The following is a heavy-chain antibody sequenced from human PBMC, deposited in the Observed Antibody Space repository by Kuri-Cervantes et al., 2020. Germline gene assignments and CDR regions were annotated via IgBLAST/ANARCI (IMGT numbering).Heavy chain of an antibody. V-gene: IGHV3-23*01. Sequence: GESLKISCAASGFTFSSYAMSWVRQAPGKGLEWVSAISGSGGSTYYADSVKGRFTISRDNSKNTLYLQMHSLRAEDTAVYYCAKDKNGDYVFFYWGHGTLVTVSS. CDR2: ISGSGGST. J-gene: IGHJ4*01. D-gene: IGHD4-17*01. CDR3: AKDKNGDYVFFY. CDR1: GFTFSSYA.